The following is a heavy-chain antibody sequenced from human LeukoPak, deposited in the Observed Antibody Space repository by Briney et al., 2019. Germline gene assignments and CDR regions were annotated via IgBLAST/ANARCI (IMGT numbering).Heavy chain of an antibody. CDR2: IYYSGST. V-gene: IGHV4-59*01. CDR1: GGSISSYY. D-gene: IGHD6-13*01. J-gene: IGHJ3*02. CDR3: ARLAAAAREGAFDI. Sequence: PSETLSLTCTVSGGSISSYYWSWIRQPPGKGLEWIGYIYYSGSTNYNPSLKSRVTISVDTSKNQFSLKLSSVTAADTAAYYCARLAAAAREGAFDIWGQGTMVTVSS.